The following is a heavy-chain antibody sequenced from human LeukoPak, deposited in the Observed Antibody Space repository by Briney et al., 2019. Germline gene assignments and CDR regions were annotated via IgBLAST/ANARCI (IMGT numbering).Heavy chain of an antibody. J-gene: IGHJ4*02. D-gene: IGHD3-9*01. CDR3: AKWGDYDILTGYYVSDF. Sequence: GGSLRLSSAASGFIFRNYAMSWVRQAPGKGLEWVSAITGSGDTTYYADSVKGRFTISRDNSKNTLYVEMNTLRAEDAAVYYCAKWGDYDILTGYYVSDFWGQGTLVTVSS. V-gene: IGHV3-23*01. CDR2: ITGSGDTT. CDR1: GFIFRNYA.